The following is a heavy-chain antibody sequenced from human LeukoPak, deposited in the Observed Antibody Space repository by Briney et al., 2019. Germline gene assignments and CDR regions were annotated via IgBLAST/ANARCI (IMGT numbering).Heavy chain of an antibody. CDR2: IYHSGST. CDR1: GGSISSGGYY. CDR3: ASAEPRGSNWYPY. D-gene: IGHD6-13*01. J-gene: IGHJ4*02. Sequence: SETLSLTCTVSGGSISSGGYYWSWVRQPPGKGLEWIGEIYHSGSTNYNPSLKSRVTISVDKSNNQFSLKLSSVTAADTAVYYCASAEPRGSNWYPYWGQGTLVTVSS. V-gene: IGHV4-61*05.